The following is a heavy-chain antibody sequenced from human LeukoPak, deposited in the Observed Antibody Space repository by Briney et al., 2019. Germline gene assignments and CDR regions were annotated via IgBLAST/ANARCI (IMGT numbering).Heavy chain of an antibody. Sequence: GGSLRLSCVASGFTFSSYWMHWVRQAPGKGLEWVANMSQDGSEKYYVDSVKGRFTISRDNAKNSLFLQMNSLRAEDTAVYYCATKDAYSFDYWGQGTLVTVSS. CDR3: ATKDAYSFDY. CDR1: GFTFSSYW. V-gene: IGHV3-7*01. CDR2: MSQDGSEK. J-gene: IGHJ4*02. D-gene: IGHD1-26*01.